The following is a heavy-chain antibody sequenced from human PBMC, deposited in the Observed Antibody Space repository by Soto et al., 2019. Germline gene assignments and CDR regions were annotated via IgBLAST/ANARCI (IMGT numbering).Heavy chain of an antibody. CDR2: ISAYNGNT. V-gene: IGHV1-18*01. CDR3: ARSGRLMVYAPLDQQLAFDY. J-gene: IGHJ4*02. CDR1: GYTFTSYG. Sequence: ASVKVSCKASGYTFTSYGISWVRQAPGQGLEWMGWISAYNGNTNYAQKLQGRVTMTTDTSTSTAYMELRSLRSDDTAVYYCARSGRLMVYAPLDQQLAFDYWGQGTLVTVSS. D-gene: IGHD2-8*01.